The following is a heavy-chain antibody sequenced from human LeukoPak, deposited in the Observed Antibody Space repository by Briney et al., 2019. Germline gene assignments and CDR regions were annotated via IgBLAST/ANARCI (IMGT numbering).Heavy chain of an antibody. D-gene: IGHD6-13*01. V-gene: IGHV1-2*02. CDR1: GYTFTSYA. CDR2: INPNSGGT. Sequence: GASVKVSCKTSGYTFTSYAISWVRQAPGQGLEWMGWINPNSGGTNYAQKFQGRVTMTRDTSISTAYMELSRLRSDDTAVYYCATRGAAAGYYYFDYWGQGTLVTVSS. J-gene: IGHJ4*02. CDR3: ATRGAAAGYYYFDY.